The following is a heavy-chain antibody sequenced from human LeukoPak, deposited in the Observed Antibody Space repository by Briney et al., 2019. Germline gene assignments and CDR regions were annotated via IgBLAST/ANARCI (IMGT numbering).Heavy chain of an antibody. J-gene: IGHJ2*01. Sequence: GGSLRLSCAASTFFFSAYGMNWVRQAPGKGLEWVASISSDGSKKYYVDSVKGRFTISRDNSQNTLYLQMNSLRAEDTAVYYCAKPTSPGWYFDLWGRGTLVTVSS. CDR3: AKPTSPGWYFDL. CDR2: ISSDGSKK. V-gene: IGHV3-30*18. CDR1: TFFFSAYG.